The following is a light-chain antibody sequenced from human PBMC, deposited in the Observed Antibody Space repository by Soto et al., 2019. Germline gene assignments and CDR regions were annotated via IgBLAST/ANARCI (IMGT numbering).Light chain of an antibody. J-gene: IGKJ1*01. CDR1: HTISSSY. V-gene: IGKV3-20*01. CDR3: QQYVTSSPRT. Sequence: ENVLTQSPGTLSLSPGERATLSCRASHTISSSYLAWYQQKPGQAPRLLMYGISRRATGIPDRFSGSGSGTDFTLTITRLEPEDFAVYYGQQYVTSSPRTFGQVTKVDI. CDR2: GIS.